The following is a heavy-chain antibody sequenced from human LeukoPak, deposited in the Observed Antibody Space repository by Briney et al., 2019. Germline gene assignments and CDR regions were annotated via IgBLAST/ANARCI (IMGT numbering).Heavy chain of an antibody. CDR1: GFTFSSYS. D-gene: IGHD6-13*01. V-gene: IGHV3-21*01. Sequence: KTGGSLRLSCAASGFTFSSYSMNWVRQAPGKGLEWVSSISSSSSYIYYADSVKGRFTISRDNAKNSLYLQMNSLRAEDTAVYYGARVGYSIAAAGYAAYWGQGTLVTVSS. CDR3: ARVGYSIAAAGYAAY. CDR2: ISSSSSYI. J-gene: IGHJ4*02.